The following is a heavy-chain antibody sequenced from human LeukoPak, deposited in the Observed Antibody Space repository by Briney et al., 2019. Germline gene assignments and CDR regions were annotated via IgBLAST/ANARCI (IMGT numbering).Heavy chain of an antibody. CDR3: AGRSGWLPDS. Sequence: SETLSLTCSVSGDSINSFYWTWLRQPPGRRLEWIGNIYNSAHTFYNPSLRSRVTISMDTSKSQFSLTLTSVTAADTAVYYCAGRSGWLPDSWGQGTLVTVSS. CDR2: IYNSAHT. CDR1: GDSINSFY. D-gene: IGHD2-15*01. J-gene: IGHJ4*02. V-gene: IGHV4-59*01.